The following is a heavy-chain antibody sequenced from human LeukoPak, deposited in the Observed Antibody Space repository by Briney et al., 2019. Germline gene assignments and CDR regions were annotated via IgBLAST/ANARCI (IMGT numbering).Heavy chain of an antibody. D-gene: IGHD2/OR15-2a*01. CDR2: IKEDESEK. V-gene: IGHV3-7*05. Sequence: GGSLRLSCAASGFFFSNYWMSWVRQAPGKGLEWVANIKEDESEKYYVNSVKGRFTISRDNAKNSLYLHMNSLRAEDTAVYYCARIRVFSDYGMDIWGKGTTVTVSS. J-gene: IGHJ6*04. CDR1: GFFFSNYW. CDR3: ARIRVFSDYGMDI.